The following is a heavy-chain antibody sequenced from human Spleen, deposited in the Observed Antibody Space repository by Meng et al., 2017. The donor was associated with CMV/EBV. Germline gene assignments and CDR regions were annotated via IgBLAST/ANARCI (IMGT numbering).Heavy chain of an antibody. V-gene: IGHV3-74*01. J-gene: IGHJ4*02. CDR3: ARSPGYCSSTSCLSTY. Sequence: GGSLRLSCAASGFTFSSYWMHWVRQAPGKGLVWVSRITEDGSSTVYADSVKGRFTISRDNAKNTLYLQMSSLRAEDTAVYYCARSPGYCSSTSCLSTYWGQGTLVTVSS. D-gene: IGHD2-2*01. CDR1: GFTFSSYW. CDR2: ITEDGSST.